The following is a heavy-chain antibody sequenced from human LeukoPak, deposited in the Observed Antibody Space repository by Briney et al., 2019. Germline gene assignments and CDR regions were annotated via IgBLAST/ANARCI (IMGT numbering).Heavy chain of an antibody. D-gene: IGHD6-19*01. Sequence: GASVKVSCKASGYTFTSYGISWVRQAPGQGLEWMGWISAYNGNTNYAQKLQGRVTMTTDTSTSTAYMELRSLRSDGTAVYYCARDLGSGWSNWYFDLWGRGTLVTVSS. CDR3: ARDLGSGWSNWYFDL. J-gene: IGHJ2*01. CDR2: ISAYNGNT. V-gene: IGHV1-18*01. CDR1: GYTFTSYG.